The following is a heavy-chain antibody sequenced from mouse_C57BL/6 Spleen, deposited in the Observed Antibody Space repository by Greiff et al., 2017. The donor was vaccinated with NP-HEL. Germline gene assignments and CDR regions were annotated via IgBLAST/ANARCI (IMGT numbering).Heavy chain of an antibody. CDR2: IDPSDSYT. D-gene: IGHD3-2*02. J-gene: IGHJ4*01. CDR1: GYTFTSYW. Sequence: QVQLQQPGAELVMPGASVKLSCKASGYTFTSYWMHWVKQRPGQGLEWIGEIDPSDSYTNYNQKFKGKSTLTVDKSSSTAYMQLSSLTSEDSAGYYCARGVDSSGYVFKDYWGQGTSVTVSS. V-gene: IGHV1-69*01. CDR3: ARGVDSSGYVFKDY.